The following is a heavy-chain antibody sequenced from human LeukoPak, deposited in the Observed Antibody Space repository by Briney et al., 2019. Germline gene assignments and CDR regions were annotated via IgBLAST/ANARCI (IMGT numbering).Heavy chain of an antibody. CDR3: AGDPRNVLRYFDWPLYFDY. CDR2: ISSSGSTI. J-gene: IGHJ4*02. Sequence: GGSLRLSCAASGFTFSDYYMSWIRQAPGKGLEWVSYISSSGSTIYYADSVKGRFTISRDNAKNSLYLQMNSLRAEDTAVYYCAGDPRNVLRYFDWPLYFDYWGQGTLVTVSS. CDR1: GFTFSDYY. V-gene: IGHV3-11*01. D-gene: IGHD3-9*01.